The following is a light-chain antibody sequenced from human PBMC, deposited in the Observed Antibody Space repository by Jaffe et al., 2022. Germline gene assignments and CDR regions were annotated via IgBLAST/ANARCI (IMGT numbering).Light chain of an antibody. CDR3: QQANSFPLT. Sequence: DIQMTQSPSSVSASVGDRVTITCRASQSIGSWLAWYQQNPGKAPKLLIYAVSSLQGGVPSRFSGSGSGTDFTLTISSLQPEDFATYYCQQANSFPLTFGGGTKVEIK. V-gene: IGKV1-12*01. CDR2: AVS. J-gene: IGKJ4*01. CDR1: QSIGSW.